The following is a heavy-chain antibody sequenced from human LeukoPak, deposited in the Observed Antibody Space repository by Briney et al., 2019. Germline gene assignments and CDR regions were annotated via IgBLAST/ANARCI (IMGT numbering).Heavy chain of an antibody. CDR1: GFTFSIYA. CDR3: ARGPTFDC. Sequence: PGGSLRLSCSASGFTFSIYALHWVRQAPGKGLEYVSSITSNGDTTYYADSVKGRFTISRDNSENTLYLQMNSLRVEDTAVYFCARGPTFDCWGQGTLVTVSS. D-gene: IGHD4-11*01. J-gene: IGHJ4*02. V-gene: IGHV3-64*04. CDR2: ITSNGDTT.